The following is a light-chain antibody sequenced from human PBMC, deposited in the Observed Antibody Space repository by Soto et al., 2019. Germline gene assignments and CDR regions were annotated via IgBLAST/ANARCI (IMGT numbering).Light chain of an antibody. CDR2: DTT. CDR3: LLSYNXPYV. J-gene: IGLJ1*01. CDR1: TGAVTNGHY. Sequence: QAVVAQEPSLTVSPGGRVTLTCGSSTGAVTNGHYPYWFQQKPGQAPRTLIYDTTNRHSWTPARFSGSLLGGKAALTLSGAQPEDEAEYYCLLSYNXPYVFGTGTKVXV. V-gene: IGLV7-46*01.